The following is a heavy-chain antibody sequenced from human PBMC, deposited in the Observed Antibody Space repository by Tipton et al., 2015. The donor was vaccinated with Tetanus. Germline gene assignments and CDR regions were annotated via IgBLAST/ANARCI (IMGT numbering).Heavy chain of an antibody. J-gene: IGHJ6*02. CDR3: ARDRGVRGGYYYYHGMDV. Sequence: TLSLTCGVSGGSFSGFYWSWIRQPPGKGLEWIGYISNSGSTYYNPSLKSRVTISVDTSQKQISLKVNSVTAADTAVYYCARDRGVRGGYYYYHGMDVWGQGTTVTVSS. CDR2: ISNSGST. CDR1: GGSFSGFY. V-gene: IGHV4-34*09. D-gene: IGHD3-10*01.